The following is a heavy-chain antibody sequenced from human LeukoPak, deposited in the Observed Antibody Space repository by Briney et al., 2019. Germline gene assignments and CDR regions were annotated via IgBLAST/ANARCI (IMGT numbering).Heavy chain of an antibody. CDR3: ARADYSNYRWFDP. J-gene: IGHJ5*02. V-gene: IGHV4-61*02. CDR1: GGSISSGSYY. D-gene: IGHD4-11*01. CDR2: IYTRGST. Sequence: SQTLSLTCTVSGGSISSGSYYWSWIRQAAGKGLEWIGRIYTRGSTNYNPSLKSRVTISVDTSKNQFSLKLSSVTAADTAVYYCARADYSNYRWFDPWGQGTLVTVSS.